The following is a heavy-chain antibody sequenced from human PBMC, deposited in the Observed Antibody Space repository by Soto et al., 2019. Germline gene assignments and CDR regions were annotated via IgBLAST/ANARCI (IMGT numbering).Heavy chain of an antibody. V-gene: IGHV4-59*01. J-gene: IGHJ3*02. CDR1: GGSISSYY. CDR2: IYYSGST. Sequence: PSETLSLTCTVSGGSISSYYWSWIRQPPGKGLEWIGYIYYSGSTNYNPSLKSRVTISVDTSKNQFSLNLSSVTAADTAVYYCATDGGLSCGGDCRVDGFDIWGQGTMVTVSS. D-gene: IGHD2-21*02. CDR3: ATDGGLSCGGDCRVDGFDI.